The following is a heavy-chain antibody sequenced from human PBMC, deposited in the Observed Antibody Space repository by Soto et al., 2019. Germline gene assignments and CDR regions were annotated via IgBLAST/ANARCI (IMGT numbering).Heavy chain of an antibody. CDR2: IGTAGDT. V-gene: IGHV3-13*01. Sequence: EVQLVESGGGLVQPGGSLRLSCAASGFNFSSYDMHWVRQVTGKGLEWVSIIGTAGDTYSPGSVKGRFTISRENANNSLDLQMNNMGAEDTAVYYCARGGRGSNWYPREGDYYYYGVDVWGQGTTVTVSS. D-gene: IGHD6-13*01. CDR1: GFNFSSYD. J-gene: IGHJ6*02. CDR3: ARGGRGSNWYPREGDYYYYGVDV.